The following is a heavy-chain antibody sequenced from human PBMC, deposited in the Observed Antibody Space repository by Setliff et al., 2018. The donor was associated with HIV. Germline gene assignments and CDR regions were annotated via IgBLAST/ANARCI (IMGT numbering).Heavy chain of an antibody. J-gene: IGHJ5*02. CDR3: SRSYCGGDCSLVVDTNWFDP. CDR1: GYSISSGYY. CDR2: FYHSGRT. V-gene: IGHV4-38-2*01. Sequence: SETLSLTCAVSGYSISSGYYWGWIRQPPGKGLEWIGSFYHSGRTYYNPSLKSRVTISVDTSKNQFSLRLSSVTAADTAVYYCSRSYCGGDCSLVVDTNWFDPGGQGTLVTVSS. D-gene: IGHD2-21*01.